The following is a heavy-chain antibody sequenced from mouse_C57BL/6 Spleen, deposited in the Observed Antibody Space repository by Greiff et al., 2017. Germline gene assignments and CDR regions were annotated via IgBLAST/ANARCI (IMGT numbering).Heavy chain of an antibody. CDR2: IYPGSGST. CDR3: ARRGRDGYYGFAY. Sequence: QVHVKQPGAELVKPGASVKMSCKASGYTFTSYWITWVKQRPGQGLEWIGDIYPGSGSTNYNEKFKGKATLTVDTSSSTAYMQLSSLTSEDSAVYDCARRGRDGYYGFAYWGQGTLVTVSA. V-gene: IGHV1-55*01. D-gene: IGHD2-3*01. CDR1: GYTFTSYW. J-gene: IGHJ3*01.